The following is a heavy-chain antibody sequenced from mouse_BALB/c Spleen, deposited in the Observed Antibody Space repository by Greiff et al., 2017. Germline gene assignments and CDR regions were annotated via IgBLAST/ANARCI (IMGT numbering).Heavy chain of an antibody. CDR1: GFSLTSYG. J-gene: IGHJ3*01. CDR2: IWSGGST. Sequence: VQLQQSGPGLVQPSQSLSITCTVSGFSLTSYGVHWVRQSPGKGLEWLGVIWSGGSTDYNAAFISRLSISKDNSKSQVFFKMNSLQANDTAIYYCARSHPRAYWGQGTLVTVSA. CDR3: ARSHPRAY. D-gene: IGHD3-1*01. V-gene: IGHV2-2*02.